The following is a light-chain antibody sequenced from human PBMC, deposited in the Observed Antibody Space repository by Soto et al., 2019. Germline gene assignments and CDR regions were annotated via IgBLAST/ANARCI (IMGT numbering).Light chain of an antibody. CDR1: GSDVGGFNF. J-gene: IGLJ1*01. CDR3: SSYTGTTTRGYV. V-gene: IGLV2-14*03. Sequence: QSALTQPASVSGSPGQSITISCTGTGSDVGGFNFVSWYQQHPGKAPKLIIYDVSDRPSGVSNRFSGSKSGNTASLTISGLQTEDEAAYYCSSYTGTTTRGYVFGTGTKVTVL. CDR2: DVS.